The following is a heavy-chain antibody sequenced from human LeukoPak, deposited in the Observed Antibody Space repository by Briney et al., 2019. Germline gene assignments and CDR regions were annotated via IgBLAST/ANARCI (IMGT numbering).Heavy chain of an antibody. CDR3: ARATSNCSGGSCYVGVWFDP. J-gene: IGHJ5*02. V-gene: IGHV4-59*12. CDR2: IYYSGST. Sequence: SETLSLTCTVSGGSISSYYWSWIRQPPGKGLEWIGYIYYSGSTYYNPSLKSRVTISVDTSKNQFSLKLSSVTAADTAVYYCARATSNCSGGSCYVGVWFDPWGQGTLVTVSS. D-gene: IGHD2-15*01. CDR1: GGSISSYY.